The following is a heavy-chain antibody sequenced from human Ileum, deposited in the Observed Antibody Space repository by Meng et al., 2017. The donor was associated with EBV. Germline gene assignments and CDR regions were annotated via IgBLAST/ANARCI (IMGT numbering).Heavy chain of an antibody. CDR3: ASGRDYAWHS. Sequence: AQLTESGPGTVKLSGTLSLTCAVSGDSISSTNWWSWVRQPPGKGLEWIGEIYHSGSTNYNPSFKSRVTMSVDKSKNQISLNLSSVTAADTAVYYCASGRDYAWHSWGRGTLVTVSS. CDR2: IYHSGST. CDR1: GDSISSTNW. D-gene: IGHD4-17*01. V-gene: IGHV4-4*02. J-gene: IGHJ4*02.